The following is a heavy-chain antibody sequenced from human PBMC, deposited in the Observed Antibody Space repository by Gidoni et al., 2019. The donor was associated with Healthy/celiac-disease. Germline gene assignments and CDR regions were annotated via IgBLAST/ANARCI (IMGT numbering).Heavy chain of an antibody. J-gene: IGHJ4*02. CDR2: IWYDGSNK. V-gene: IGHV3-33*08. Sequence: QVQLVESGGGVVQPGRAMRLPCAASGFTFSSYGMHWVRQARGKGVEWVAVIWYDGSNKYYADSVKGRFTISRDNSKNTLYLQMNSLRAEDTAVYYCASGVLTGYHANWGQGTLVTVSS. CDR3: ASGVLTGYHAN. CDR1: GFTFSSYG. D-gene: IGHD3-9*01.